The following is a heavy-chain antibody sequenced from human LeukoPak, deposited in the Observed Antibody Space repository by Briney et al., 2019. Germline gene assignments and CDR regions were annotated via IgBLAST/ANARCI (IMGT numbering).Heavy chain of an antibody. J-gene: IGHJ4*01. V-gene: IGHV4-59*01. D-gene: IGHD6-13*01. CDR3: ARGVDIAAAKTSY. CDR1: GGSISSYY. CDR2: IYYSGTT. Sequence: SETLSLTCTVSGGSISSYYWSWIRQPPGKGLEWIGYIYYSGTTNYNPSLKRRLTISVDTSNNQYSLKLRSATAADTAVHYCARGVDIAAAKTSYCSQGTLVTVHS.